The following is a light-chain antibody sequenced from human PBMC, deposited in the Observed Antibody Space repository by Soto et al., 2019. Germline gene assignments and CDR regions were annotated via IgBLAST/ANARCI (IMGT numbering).Light chain of an antibody. Sequence: QSVLTQPASVSGSPGQSITISCTGTSSDVGDYNYVSWYQQHPGKAPKLMIYEVSNRPSGVSNRFSGSKSGNTASLTISGLQAEDEADYYCSSYTSSSTQVFGTGTKVTVL. J-gene: IGLJ1*01. V-gene: IGLV2-14*01. CDR1: SSDVGDYNY. CDR2: EVS. CDR3: SSYTSSSTQV.